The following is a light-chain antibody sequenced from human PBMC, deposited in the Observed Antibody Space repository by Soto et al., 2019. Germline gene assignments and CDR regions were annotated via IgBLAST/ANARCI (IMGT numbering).Light chain of an antibody. J-gene: IGLJ2*01. CDR3: QSYDSSLSGV. V-gene: IGLV1-40*01. CDR1: HSNIGAGYD. Sequence: QLVLTQPPSVSGAPGQRITISCTGSHSNIGAGYDVHWYRHLPGTAPKLVIYANNNWPSGVPDRFSGSKSDTSASLTITGLQAEDEADYYCQSYDSSLSGVFGGGTKVTVL. CDR2: ANN.